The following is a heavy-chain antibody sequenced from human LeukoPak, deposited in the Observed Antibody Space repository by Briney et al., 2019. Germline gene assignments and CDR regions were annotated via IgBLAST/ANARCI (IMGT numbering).Heavy chain of an antibody. D-gene: IGHD3-10*01. Sequence: GGSLRLSCAASGFTFSSYAMHWVRQAPGKGLEWVAVISYDGSNKYYADSVKGRYTISRDNSKNTLYLQMNSLRAEDTAVYYCAREGLHGSGSYYNVYFQHWGQGTLVTVSS. CDR1: GFTFSSYA. J-gene: IGHJ1*01. V-gene: IGHV3-30*04. CDR3: AREGLHGSGSYYNVYFQH. CDR2: ISYDGSNK.